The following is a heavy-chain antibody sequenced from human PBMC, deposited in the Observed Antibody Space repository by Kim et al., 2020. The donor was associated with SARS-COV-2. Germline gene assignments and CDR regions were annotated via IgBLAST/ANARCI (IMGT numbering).Heavy chain of an antibody. J-gene: IGHJ4*02. Sequence: TDYVDSVKGRFTISRDNAESSLYLRVNSLGAEDTAVYYCARRGFAHDYWGQGTLVTVSS. V-gene: IGHV3-7*01. CDR3: ARRGFAHDY. D-gene: IGHD3-10*01. CDR2: T.